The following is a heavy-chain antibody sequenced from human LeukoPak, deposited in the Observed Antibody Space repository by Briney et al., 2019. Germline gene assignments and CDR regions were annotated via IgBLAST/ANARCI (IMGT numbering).Heavy chain of an antibody. CDR2: IYSGGST. V-gene: IGHV3-53*01. CDR1: GFTVSSNY. CDR3: GAAAGFRGYYYYYYMDV. D-gene: IGHD6-13*01. Sequence: QPGGSLRLSCAASGFTVSSNYMSWVRQAPGKGLEWVSVIYSGGSTYYADSVKGRFTISRDNSKNTLYLQMNSLRAEDTAVYYCGAAAGFRGYYYYYYMDVWGKGTTVTVSS. J-gene: IGHJ6*03.